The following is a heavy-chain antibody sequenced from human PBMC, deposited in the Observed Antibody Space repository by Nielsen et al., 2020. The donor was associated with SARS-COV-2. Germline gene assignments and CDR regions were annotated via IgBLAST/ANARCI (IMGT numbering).Heavy chain of an antibody. D-gene: IGHD2-15*01. CDR2: IYHSGST. CDR3: ARLSGYCDTSNCFAGDS. J-gene: IGHJ5*01. Sequence: SETLSLTCVVSGGSIVSNDWWSWVRQPPRTGLEWLGEIYHSGSTNYNPSLKSRVTMSVDKSNNQFSLKLTSVTAADTAVYYCARLSGYCDTSNCFAGDSWGHGTSVTVPS. V-gene: IGHV4-4*02. CDR1: GGSIVSNDW.